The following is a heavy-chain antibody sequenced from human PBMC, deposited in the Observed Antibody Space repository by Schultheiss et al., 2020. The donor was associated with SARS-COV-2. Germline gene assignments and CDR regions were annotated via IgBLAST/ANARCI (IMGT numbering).Heavy chain of an antibody. CDR3: ARLEGRVVIMRWDFDS. CDR1: GFTFSSYS. Sequence: GGSLRLSCAASGFTFSSYSMNWVRQAPGKGLEWVSSISSSSSYIYYAGSVKGRFTISRDNSKNTLYLQMSSLRAEDTAIYYCARLEGRVVIMRWDFDSWGQGTLVTVSS. J-gene: IGHJ4*02. CDR2: ISSSSSYI. V-gene: IGHV3-21*04. D-gene: IGHD3-3*01.